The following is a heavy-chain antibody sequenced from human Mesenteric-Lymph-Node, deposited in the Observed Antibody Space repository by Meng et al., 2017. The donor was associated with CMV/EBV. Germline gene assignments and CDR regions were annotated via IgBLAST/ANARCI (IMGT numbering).Heavy chain of an antibody. J-gene: IGHJ5*02. CDR2: INDSEAT. D-gene: IGHD2-21*02. Sequence: AVYGAPSTSDYWSWIRQPPGKGREWIGEINDSEATNYNTSLMSRVTMSVDTSNKQLTLKVRSVTAADSAIYYCARGGVVPAVPVWNHWGQGTLVTVSS. V-gene: IGHV4-34*01. CDR3: ARGGVVPAVPVWNH. CDR1: GAPSTSDY.